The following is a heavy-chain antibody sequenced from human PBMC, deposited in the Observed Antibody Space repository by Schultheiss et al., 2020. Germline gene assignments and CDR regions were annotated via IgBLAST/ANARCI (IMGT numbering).Heavy chain of an antibody. D-gene: IGHD3-3*01. CDR3: ARGGHIRDFWSGYYGIDDGMDV. J-gene: IGHJ6*04. CDR2: INPNSGGT. V-gene: IGHV1-2*04. Sequence: AAVKVSCKASGYTFTGYYMHWVRQAPGQGLEWMGWINPNSGGTNYAQKFQGWVTMTRDTSISTAYMELSRLRSDDTAVYYCARGGHIRDFWSGYYGIDDGMDVWGTGTTVTVSS. CDR1: GYTFTGYY.